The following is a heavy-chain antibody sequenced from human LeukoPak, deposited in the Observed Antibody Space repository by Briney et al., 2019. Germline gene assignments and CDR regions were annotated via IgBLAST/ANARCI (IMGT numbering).Heavy chain of an antibody. CDR2: ISSSGSTI. CDR3: ARAQKTYFDY. J-gene: IGHJ4*02. CDR1: GFTFSSYE. Sequence: SGGSLRLSCAASGFTFSSYEMNWVRQAPGKGLEWVSYISSSGSTIYYADSVKGRFTISRDNAKNSLYLQMNSLRAEDTAVYYCARAQKTYFDYWGQGTLVTVSS. V-gene: IGHV3-48*03.